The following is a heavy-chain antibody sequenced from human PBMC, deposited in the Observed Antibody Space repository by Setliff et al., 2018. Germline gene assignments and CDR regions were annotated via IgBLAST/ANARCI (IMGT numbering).Heavy chain of an antibody. CDR3: ARYPRRGNGWYPYYVDV. V-gene: IGHV4-59*10. Sequence: SETLSLTCSVSGGSISSKAVSWTWIRQHPGKGLEWIGHIYTSWSTVYNPSLKSRVTMSVDTSKNQFSLELTSVTAADSAVYFCARYPRRGNGWYPYYVDVWGKGTTVTVSS. D-gene: IGHD6-19*01. J-gene: IGHJ6*03. CDR1: GGSISSKAVS. CDR2: IYTSWST.